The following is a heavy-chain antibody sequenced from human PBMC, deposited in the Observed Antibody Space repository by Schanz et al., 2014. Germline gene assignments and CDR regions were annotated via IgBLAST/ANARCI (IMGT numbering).Heavy chain of an antibody. CDR3: AGSGYYLLEY. Sequence: QVQLQESGPGLVKPSETLSLTCTVSGGSISGYYWSWIRQPPGKGLEWIGYIYYTGSTNYNPALKSRVPISVDTSKNQFSLNLSSVTAADTAVYYCAGSGYYLLEYWGQGTRVTVSS. CDR1: GGSISGYY. D-gene: IGHD3-3*01. CDR2: IYYTGST. J-gene: IGHJ4*02. V-gene: IGHV4-59*08.